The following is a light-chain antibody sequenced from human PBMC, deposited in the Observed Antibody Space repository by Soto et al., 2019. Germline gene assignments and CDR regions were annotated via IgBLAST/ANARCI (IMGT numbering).Light chain of an antibody. CDR1: QNIHNW. J-gene: IGKJ5*01. CDR3: EQVNSFPIT. CDR2: AAS. V-gene: IGKV1-12*01. Sequence: DIQLTQSPSSVSASVGDRVTITCRASQNIHNWLAWFQQKPGKAPKLLVYAASNLENGVPSRFSGSGSGTEYTLTISRLQPEDFATYYCEQVNSFPITYGQGTRLEIK.